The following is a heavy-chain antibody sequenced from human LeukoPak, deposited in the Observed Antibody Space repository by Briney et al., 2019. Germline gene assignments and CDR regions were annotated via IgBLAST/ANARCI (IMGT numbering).Heavy chain of an antibody. CDR1: GFTFRSYS. Sequence: GGSLRLSCAASGFTFRSYSMNGVRQAPGKGLEWVASISSRSTYIYYEDSVKGRFSISRDNAQNSLYLQMNSLRAEDTAVYYCARGQDIVDVPIAGFDYSGQGTLVTVSS. CDR2: ISSRSTYI. D-gene: IGHD2-15*01. CDR3: ARGQDIVDVPIAGFDY. J-gene: IGHJ4*02. V-gene: IGHV3-21*01.